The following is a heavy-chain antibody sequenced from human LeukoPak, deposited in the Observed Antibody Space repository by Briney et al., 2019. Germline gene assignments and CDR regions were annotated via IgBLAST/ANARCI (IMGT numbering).Heavy chain of an antibody. D-gene: IGHD3-10*01. V-gene: IGHV4-59*12. CDR1: GDSISSYY. CDR2: ISYSGST. J-gene: IGHJ3*02. CDR3: AREPIYGSGSYYRAFDI. Sequence: PSETLSLTCTVSGDSISSYYWSWIRQPPGKGLEWAASISYSGSTNYNPSLKSRVTISLDTSKNQFSLKLSSMTAADTAVYYCAREPIYGSGSYYRAFDIWGQGTMVTVSS.